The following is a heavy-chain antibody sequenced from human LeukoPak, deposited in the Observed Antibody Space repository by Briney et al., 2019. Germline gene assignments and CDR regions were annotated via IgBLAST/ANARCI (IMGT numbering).Heavy chain of an antibody. CDR1: GGTFSSYA. V-gene: IGHV1-69*04. CDR2: IIPILGIA. Sequence: SVKVSFKASGGTFSSYAISWVRQAPGQGLEWMGRIIPILGIANYAQKFQGRVTITADKSTSTAYMELSSLRSEDTAVYYCARESGHGYYYYYGMDVWGQGTTVTVSS. J-gene: IGHJ6*02. CDR3: ARESGHGYYYYYGMDV.